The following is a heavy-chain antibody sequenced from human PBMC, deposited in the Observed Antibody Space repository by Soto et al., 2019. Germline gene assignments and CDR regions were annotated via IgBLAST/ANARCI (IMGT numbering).Heavy chain of an antibody. CDR3: AKVLLGRFKTGPLDY. CDR2: ISGSGGST. V-gene: IGHV3-23*01. D-gene: IGHD1-1*01. CDR1: GFTFSSYA. J-gene: IGHJ4*02. Sequence: PGGSLRLSCAASGFTFSSYAMSWVRQAPGKGLEWVSAISGSGGSTYYADSVKGRFTISRDNSKNTLYLQMNSLRAEDTAVYYCAKVLLGRFKTGPLDYWGQGTLVTVSS.